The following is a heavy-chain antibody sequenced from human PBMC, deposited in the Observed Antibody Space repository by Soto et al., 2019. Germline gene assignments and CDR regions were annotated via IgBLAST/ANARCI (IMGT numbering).Heavy chain of an antibody. J-gene: IGHJ5*02. CDR1: GGSIGSGGYY. CDR3: ARETSHIAVAPNWFDL. D-gene: IGHD6-19*01. Sequence: QVQLQESGPGLVKPSQTLSLTCTVSGGSIGSGGYYWSWIRQHPGKGLEWIGYIYYSGSTYYNPSLKSRVTISVDTSKNQFSLKLSSVTAADTAVYYCARETSHIAVAPNWFDLWGQGTLVTVSS. CDR2: IYYSGST. V-gene: IGHV4-31*03.